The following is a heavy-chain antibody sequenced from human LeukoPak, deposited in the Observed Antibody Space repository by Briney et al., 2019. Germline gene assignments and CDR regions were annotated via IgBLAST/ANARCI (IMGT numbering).Heavy chain of an antibody. CDR3: ARHEAQDFDY. J-gene: IGHJ4*02. CDR2: IYYSGTT. Sequence: PSETLSLTCTVSGDSISSSNYYWGWIRQPPGKGLGWIGSIYYSGTTYYSSSLKSRVIISVDTSKNQFSLKLSSVTATDTAVYYCARHEAQDFDYWGQGTLVTVSS. V-gene: IGHV4-39*01. CDR1: GDSISSSNYY.